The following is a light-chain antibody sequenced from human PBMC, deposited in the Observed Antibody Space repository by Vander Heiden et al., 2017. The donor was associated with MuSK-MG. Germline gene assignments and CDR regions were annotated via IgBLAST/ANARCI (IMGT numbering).Light chain of an antibody. Sequence: EIAITQSPSTQSVSPGERATLSCRASQSVSIRLACYQQNPGQAPRLLISGASTTANGLPARFSGSASATEFTLSISILDSEDFAVYYCQRESDWPRTFGQGTKVEIK. J-gene: IGKJ1*01. CDR3: QRESDWPRT. CDR1: QSVSIR. CDR2: GAS. V-gene: IGKV3-15*01.